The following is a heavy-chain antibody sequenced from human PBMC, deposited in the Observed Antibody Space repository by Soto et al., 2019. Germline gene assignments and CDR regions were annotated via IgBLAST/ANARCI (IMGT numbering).Heavy chain of an antibody. CDR2: ISGRGGST. D-gene: IGHD2-21*01. CDR1: GFIFSNYA. Sequence: EEQLLESGGGVVQRGGSLRLSCAASGFIFSNYAMTWVRQAPGKGLEWVSRISGRGGSTYYADSVKGRLTMSRDNSKNTLYLQMNSLSAEDTAIYYCARRGGGAVVWYYDLWGRGTLVTV. J-gene: IGHJ2*01. CDR3: ARRGGGAVVWYYDL. V-gene: IGHV3-23*01.